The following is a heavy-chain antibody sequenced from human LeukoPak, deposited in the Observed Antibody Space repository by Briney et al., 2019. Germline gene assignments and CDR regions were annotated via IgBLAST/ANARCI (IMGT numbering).Heavy chain of an antibody. Sequence: GGSLRLSCAASGFTFSDYAMNWVRQAPGQALEWVAVISKDGSDKYYPGSVRGRFTISRDNSKNTIYLQMDSLRAEDTAIYYCARDYWWNYDHWGQGTLVTVSS. CDR2: ISKDGSDK. V-gene: IGHV3-30-3*01. CDR3: ARDYWWNYDH. D-gene: IGHD1-7*01. J-gene: IGHJ5*02. CDR1: GFTFSDYA.